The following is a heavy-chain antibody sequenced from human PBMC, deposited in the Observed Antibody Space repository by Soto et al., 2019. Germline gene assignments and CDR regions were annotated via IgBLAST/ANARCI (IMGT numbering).Heavy chain of an antibody. D-gene: IGHD4-17*01. CDR3: ARDPDYGDYLMGGMDV. J-gene: IGHJ6*02. V-gene: IGHV4-30-4*01. CDR1: GGSISSGDYY. Sequence: QVQLQESGPGLVKPSQTLSLTCTVSGGSISSGDYYWSWIRQPPGKGLEWIGYIYYSGSTYYNPSLKGRVTISVDTSKNQFSLKLSSVTAADTAVYYCARDPDYGDYLMGGMDVWGQGTTVTVSS. CDR2: IYYSGST.